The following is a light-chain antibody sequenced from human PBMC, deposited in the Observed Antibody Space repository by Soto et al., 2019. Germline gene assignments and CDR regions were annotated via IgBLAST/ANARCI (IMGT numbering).Light chain of an antibody. Sequence: EIVMTQSPATLSVSPGERVTLSCRASQSVSRNLAWYQQKPGQAPRLLIFGASTRATGIPARFSGSGSGTEVTLTISSLQSEDCAVYCRQHYENWPPWTCGQGTKVEIK. CDR1: QSVSRN. V-gene: IGKV3-15*01. J-gene: IGKJ1*01. CDR2: GAS. CDR3: QHYENWPPWT.